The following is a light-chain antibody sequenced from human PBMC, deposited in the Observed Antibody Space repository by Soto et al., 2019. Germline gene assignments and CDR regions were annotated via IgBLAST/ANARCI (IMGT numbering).Light chain of an antibody. CDR3: QQYNNWPPIT. J-gene: IGKJ5*01. CDR2: YAS. CDR1: QSVSNN. Sequence: EIMMTQSPVTLSVSPGERATLSCRASQSVSNNLAWYQQKPVQAPRLLIYYASTRATGIPARFSGSGSGTEFTLTISSLQSEDFALYYCQQYNNWPPITFGQGTRLEIK. V-gene: IGKV3-15*01.